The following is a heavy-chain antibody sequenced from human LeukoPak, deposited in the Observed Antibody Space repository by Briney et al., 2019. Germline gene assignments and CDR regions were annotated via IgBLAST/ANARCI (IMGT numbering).Heavy chain of an antibody. Sequence: GGSLRLSCTASTLALSDHFIDWVRQSPGKGLEWVGRSRSKTRSYTTEFAASVKGRLTLSRDDSKNSVYLQMNSLQTEDTAVYFCTKDGGKDGNTAFDLWGQGTMVTVSS. CDR2: SRSKTRSYTT. CDR1: TLALSDHF. J-gene: IGHJ3*01. CDR3: TKDGGKDGNTAFDL. V-gene: IGHV3-72*01. D-gene: IGHD3-16*01.